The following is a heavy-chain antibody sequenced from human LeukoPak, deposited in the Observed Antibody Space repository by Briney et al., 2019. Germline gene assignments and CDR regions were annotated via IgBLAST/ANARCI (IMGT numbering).Heavy chain of an antibody. J-gene: IGHJ4*02. D-gene: IGHD6-13*01. V-gene: IGHV3-7*03. Sequence: GGSLRLSCAASGFTFSSYWMSWVRQAPGKGLEWVANIKQDGSEKYYVDSVKGRFTISRDNAKNSLYLQVNSLRAEDTAVYYCAKSPYISTWYGDYWGQGTLVTVSS. CDR1: GFTFSSYW. CDR3: AKSPYISTWYGDY. CDR2: IKQDGSEK.